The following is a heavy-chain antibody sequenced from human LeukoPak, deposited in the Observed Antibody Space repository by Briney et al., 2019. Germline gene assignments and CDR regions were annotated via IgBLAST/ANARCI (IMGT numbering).Heavy chain of an antibody. Sequence: GGSLRLSCAASGFTVSSNYMSWVRQAPGKGLEWVSVIYSGGSTYYPDSVKGRFTISRDNSKNTLYLQMNSLRAEDTAVYYCAKDLLLHYYDSSGYTPTFLSNYGMDVWGQGTTVTVSS. D-gene: IGHD3-22*01. CDR1: GFTVSSNY. CDR3: AKDLLLHYYDSSGYTPTFLSNYGMDV. CDR2: IYSGGST. V-gene: IGHV3-66*01. J-gene: IGHJ6*02.